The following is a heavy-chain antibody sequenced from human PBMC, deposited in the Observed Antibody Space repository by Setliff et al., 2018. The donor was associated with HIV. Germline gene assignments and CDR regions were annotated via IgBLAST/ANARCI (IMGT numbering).Heavy chain of an antibody. Sequence: GESLRLSCAASGFTFDDYAMHWVRQAPGKGLEWVSLISWDGGSTYYADSVKGRFTISRDNSKNSLYLQMNSLRAEDTALYYCARELDDAFDIWGQGTMVTVSS. CDR1: GFTFDDYA. D-gene: IGHD1-1*01. CDR2: ISWDGGST. CDR3: ARELDDAFDI. V-gene: IGHV3-43D*03. J-gene: IGHJ3*02.